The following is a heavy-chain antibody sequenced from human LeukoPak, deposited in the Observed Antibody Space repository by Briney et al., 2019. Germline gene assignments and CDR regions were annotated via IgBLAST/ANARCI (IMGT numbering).Heavy chain of an antibody. J-gene: IGHJ3*02. CDR1: GGSFSGYY. Sequence: PSETLSLTCAVYGGSFSGYYWSWIRQPPGKGLEWIGEINHSGSTNYNPSLKSRVTISVDTSKNQFSLKLSSVTAADTAVYYCAILRFGEAHAFDIWGQGTMVTVSS. D-gene: IGHD3-10*01. V-gene: IGHV4-34*01. CDR3: AILRFGEAHAFDI. CDR2: INHSGST.